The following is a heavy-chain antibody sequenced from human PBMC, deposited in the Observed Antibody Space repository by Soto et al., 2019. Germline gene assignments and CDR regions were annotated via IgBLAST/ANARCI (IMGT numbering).Heavy chain of an antibody. J-gene: IGHJ4*02. CDR3: AKTIVAASGYYFDH. CDR1: GFSFSDSY. CDR2: ISGGSSYT. Sequence: QVQLVESGGDLVKPGGSLRLACAASGFSFSDSYMSWVRQAPGKGLEWLSYISGGSSYTNYADSVQGRFTISRDNAKGSLYLEMNSLRADDTAVYYCAKTIVAASGYYFDHWGQGNLFTVSS. V-gene: IGHV3-11*06. D-gene: IGHD2-21*01.